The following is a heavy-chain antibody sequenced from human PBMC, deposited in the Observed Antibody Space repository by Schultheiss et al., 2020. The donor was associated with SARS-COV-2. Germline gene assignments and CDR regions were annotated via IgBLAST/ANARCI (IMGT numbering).Heavy chain of an antibody. V-gene: IGHV4-4*02. D-gene: IGHD3-10*01. J-gene: IGHJ4*02. CDR2: IYHSGST. CDR3: ARSGPYYYGSGSYSY. CDR1: GGSISSSNW. Sequence: SETLSLTCAVSGGSISSSNWWSWVRQPPGKGLEWIGEIYHSGSTNYNPSLKSRVTISVDKSKNQFSLKLSSVTAADTAVYYCARSGPYYYGSGSYSYWGQGTLVTVSS.